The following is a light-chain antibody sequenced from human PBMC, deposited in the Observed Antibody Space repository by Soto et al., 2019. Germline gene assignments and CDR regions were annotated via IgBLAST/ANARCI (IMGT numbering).Light chain of an antibody. CDR3: KQRNFWPPIP. CDR1: QSIHTS. CDR2: DST. J-gene: IGKJ5*01. V-gene: IGKV3-11*01. Sequence: VLTQSPATLSLSPGERATLSCRASQSIHTSLAWYQQKSGKPPRLVIYDSTLRATGVPDRYGGSRSGTEFTLAINSLEPEDFAVYYCKQRNFWPPIPFGHGTRVEIK.